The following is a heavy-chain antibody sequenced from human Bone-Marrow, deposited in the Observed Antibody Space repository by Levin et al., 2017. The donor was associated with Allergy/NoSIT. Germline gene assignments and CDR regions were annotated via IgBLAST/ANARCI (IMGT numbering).Heavy chain of an antibody. Sequence: GGSLRLSCAASGFTFDDYAMHWVRQAPGKGLEWVSGISWNSGSIGYADSVKGRFTISRDNAKNSLYLQMNSLRAEDTALYYCAKDGGGGYCSGGSCYSWFDPWGQGTLVTVSS. CDR3: AKDGGGGYCSGGSCYSWFDP. CDR2: ISWNSGSI. D-gene: IGHD2-15*01. V-gene: IGHV3-9*01. J-gene: IGHJ5*02. CDR1: GFTFDDYA.